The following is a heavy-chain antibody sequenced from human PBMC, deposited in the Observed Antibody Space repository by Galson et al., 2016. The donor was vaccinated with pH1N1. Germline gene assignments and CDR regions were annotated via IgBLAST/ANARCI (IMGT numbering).Heavy chain of an antibody. CDR1: GFTFTGFW. J-gene: IGHJ4*02. CDR3: VRGYTYIIY. V-gene: IGHV3-7*01. D-gene: IGHD5-18*01. CDR2: INQDGGEK. Sequence: SLRLSCAASGFTFTGFWMTWVRQAPGKGLEWVANINQDGGEKNYVDSVKGRFTISRDNAKNSVSLQMNSLRAEDTAVYYCVRGYTYIIYWGQGTLVAVSS.